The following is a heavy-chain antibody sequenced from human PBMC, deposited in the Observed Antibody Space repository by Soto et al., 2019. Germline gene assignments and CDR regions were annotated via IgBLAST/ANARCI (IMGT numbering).Heavy chain of an antibody. V-gene: IGHV4-39*01. Sequence: QLQLQESGPGLVKPSETLSLTCTVSGGSISSSSYYWGWIRQPPGKGLEWIGSIYYSGSTYYNPSLKSRVTISVDTSKNQFSLKLSSVTAADTAVYYCARPNYPVILYSGYHPDAFDIWGQGTMVTVSS. CDR1: GGSISSSSYY. D-gene: IGHD5-12*01. CDR2: IYYSGST. J-gene: IGHJ3*02. CDR3: ARPNYPVILYSGYHPDAFDI.